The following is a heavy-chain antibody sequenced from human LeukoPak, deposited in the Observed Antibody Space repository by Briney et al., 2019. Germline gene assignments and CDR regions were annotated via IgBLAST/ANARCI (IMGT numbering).Heavy chain of an antibody. J-gene: IGHJ4*02. CDR2: IDLDGDK. Sequence: SGPALVKPTQTLTLTCTFSGFSLSTSGMCVSWIRQPPGKALEWLARIDLDGDKYYSTSLKTRLTISKDTSKNQVVLTMTNMDPVDTATYFCARIQVATRAHFDYWGQGTLVTVSS. CDR1: GFSLSTSGMC. CDR3: ARIQVATRAHFDY. V-gene: IGHV2-70*11. D-gene: IGHD1-26*01.